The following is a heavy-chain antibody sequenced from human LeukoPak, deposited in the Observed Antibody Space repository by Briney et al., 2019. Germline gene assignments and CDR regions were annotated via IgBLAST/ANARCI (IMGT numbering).Heavy chain of an antibody. Sequence: ASVKVSCKASGYTFTSYAMNWVRQAPGQGLEWMGWINTNTGNPTYAQGFTGRFVFSLDTSVSTAYLQISSLKAEDTAVYYCARDREVYYDSSGYPINTPNFDYWGQGTLVTVSS. V-gene: IGHV7-4-1*02. CDR3: ARDREVYYDSSGYPINTPNFDY. CDR1: GYTFTSYA. D-gene: IGHD3-22*01. J-gene: IGHJ4*02. CDR2: INTNTGNP.